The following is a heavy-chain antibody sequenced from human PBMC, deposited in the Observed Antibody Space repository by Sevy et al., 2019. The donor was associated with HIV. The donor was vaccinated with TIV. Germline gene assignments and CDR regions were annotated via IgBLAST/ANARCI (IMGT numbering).Heavy chain of an antibody. J-gene: IGHJ4*02. CDR1: GFTFSNFG. Sequence: GGSLRLSCTASGFTFSNFGIHWVRQAPGKGLEWVTLMWYDRSNKYYADSVKGRFTISRDTSKNTVYLQMNNLRAEDTAVYYCARGPSLIVAGAAGYLDYWGQGTLVTVSS. CDR3: ARGPSLIVAGAAGYLDY. D-gene: IGHD2-21*01. V-gene: IGHV3-33*08. CDR2: MWYDRSNK.